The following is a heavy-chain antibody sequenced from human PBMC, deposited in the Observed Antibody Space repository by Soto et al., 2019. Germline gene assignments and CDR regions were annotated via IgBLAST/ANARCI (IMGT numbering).Heavy chain of an antibody. J-gene: IGHJ4*02. Sequence: EVRLVESGGGLVQPGGSLRLSCAAFGFTVSSNYMTWVRLAPGKGLEWVSLVYSGGATHYAASVKGRFTISTHSSQNTLFLQMNSLRTEDTATYICVRGRYGSEIHWGQGTKVTVSS. V-gene: IGHV3-53*04. CDR1: GFTVSSNY. CDR2: VYSGGAT. CDR3: VRGRYGSEIH. D-gene: IGHD3-10*01.